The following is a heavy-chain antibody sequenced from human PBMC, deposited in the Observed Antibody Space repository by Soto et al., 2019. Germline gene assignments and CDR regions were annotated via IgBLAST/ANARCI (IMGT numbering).Heavy chain of an antibody. CDR1: GFTFSSYA. CDR3: ARSTRNLDY. D-gene: IGHD1-1*01. CDR2: INSDGSST. V-gene: IGHV3-74*01. Sequence: GGSLRLSCAASGFTFSSYAMSWVRQAPGKGLVWVSRINSDGSSTSYADSVRGRFTISRDNAKNTLYLQMNSLRAEDTAVYYCARSTRNLDYWGQGTLVTVSS. J-gene: IGHJ4*02.